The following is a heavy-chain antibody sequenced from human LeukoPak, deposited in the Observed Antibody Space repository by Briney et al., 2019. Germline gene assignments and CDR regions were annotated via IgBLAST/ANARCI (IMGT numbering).Heavy chain of an antibody. CDR2: INWNGGST. V-gene: IGHV3-20*04. Sequence: GGSLRLSCAASGFTFDDYGMSWVRQAPGKGLEWVSGINWNGGSTGYADSVKGRFTISRDNAKNSLYLQMNSLRAEDTAVYYCARDGGTYYFDYWGQGTLVTVSS. CDR1: GFTFDDYG. CDR3: ARDGGTYYFDY. D-gene: IGHD3-16*01. J-gene: IGHJ4*02.